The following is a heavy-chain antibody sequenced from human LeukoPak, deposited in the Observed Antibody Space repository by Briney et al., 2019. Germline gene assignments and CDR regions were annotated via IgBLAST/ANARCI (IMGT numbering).Heavy chain of an antibody. V-gene: IGHV1-18*04. CDR2: ISAYNGNT. Sequence: ASVKVSCKASGYTFTSYGISWVRPAPGQGLEWMGWISAYNGNTNYAQKLQGRVTMTTDTSTSTAYMELRSLRSDDTAVYYCARDLDQLPTSMHYYYGMDVWGQGTTVTVSS. D-gene: IGHD2-2*01. J-gene: IGHJ6*02. CDR3: ARDLDQLPTSMHYYYGMDV. CDR1: GYTFTSYG.